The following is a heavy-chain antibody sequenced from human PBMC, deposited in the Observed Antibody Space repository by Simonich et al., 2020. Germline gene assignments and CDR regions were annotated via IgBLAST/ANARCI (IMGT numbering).Heavy chain of an antibody. V-gene: IGHV4-59*08. CDR3: ASRGWSGYYDY. CDR1: GGSISSYY. CDR2: IYYSGST. J-gene: IGHJ4*02. Sequence: QVQLQESGPGLVKPSETLSLTCTASGGSISSYYWSWIRQAPGKGLEWIGYIYYSGSTNANPSHTSRVHISVDTSKNQVSLKLSSVTAADTAVYYCASRGWSGYYDYWGQGTLVTVSS. D-gene: IGHD3-3*01.